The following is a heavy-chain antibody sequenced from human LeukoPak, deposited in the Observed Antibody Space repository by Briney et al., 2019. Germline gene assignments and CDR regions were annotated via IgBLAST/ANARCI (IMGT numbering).Heavy chain of an antibody. CDR3: ARFSMKDWFFDY. V-gene: IGHV4-59*01. D-gene: IGHD3-9*01. CDR2: IYYSGNT. Sequence: MASETLSLTCTVSGVSFSSFYWSWIRQPPGKGLEWIGDIYYSGNTDYNPSLKSRVTISVDTSKNQFSLKLSSVTAADTAVYYCARFSMKDWFFDYWGQGTLVTVSS. J-gene: IGHJ4*02. CDR1: GVSFSSFY.